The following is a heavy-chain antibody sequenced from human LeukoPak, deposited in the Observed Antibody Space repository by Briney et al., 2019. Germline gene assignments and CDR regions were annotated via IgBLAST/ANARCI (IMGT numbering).Heavy chain of an antibody. CDR1: GFTFSRSW. V-gene: IGHV3-74*01. Sequence: GGSLRLSCAASGFTFSRSWMHWVRQAPGKGLVWVSHINSDESSTNYADSVRGRFTISRDNAKNTVYLQMNSLRVEDTAVYYCARDKSYSLDVWGQGTTVTVSS. CDR3: ARDKSYSLDV. D-gene: IGHD3-10*01. J-gene: IGHJ6*02. CDR2: INSDESST.